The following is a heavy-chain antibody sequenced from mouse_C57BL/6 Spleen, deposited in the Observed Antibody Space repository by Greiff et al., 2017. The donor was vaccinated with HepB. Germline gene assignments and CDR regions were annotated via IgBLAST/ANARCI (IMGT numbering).Heavy chain of an antibody. V-gene: IGHV1-39*01. J-gene: IGHJ1*03. D-gene: IGHD1-1*01. Sequence: LVESGPELVKPGASVKISCKASGYSFTDYNMNWVKQSNGKSLEWIGVINPNYGTTSYNQKFKGKATLTVDQSSSTAYMQLNSLTSEDSAVYYCARDHYGSTYWYFDVWGTGTTVTVSS. CDR3: ARDHYGSTYWYFDV. CDR2: INPNYGTT. CDR1: GYSFTDYN.